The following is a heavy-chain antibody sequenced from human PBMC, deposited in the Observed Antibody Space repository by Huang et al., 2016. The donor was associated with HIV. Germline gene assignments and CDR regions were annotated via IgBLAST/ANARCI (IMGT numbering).Heavy chain of an antibody. CDR3: AGPHSGLFEY. CDR1: GGSFSGYY. V-gene: IGHV4-34*01. Sequence: QVQLQQWGAGLLKPSETLSLTCAVYGGSFSGYYWTWLRQPPGKGLGWIGEINHSESTNHNPSPKIRLTISVDTSKNQFSLKLSSVTAADTAVYYCAGPHSGLFEYWGQGTRVTVSS. D-gene: IGHD6-19*01. J-gene: IGHJ4*02. CDR2: INHSEST.